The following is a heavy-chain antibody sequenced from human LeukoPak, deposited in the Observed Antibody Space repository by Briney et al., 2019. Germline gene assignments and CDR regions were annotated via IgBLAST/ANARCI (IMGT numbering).Heavy chain of an antibody. V-gene: IGHV3-66*01. CDR3: AKERSLEVAVAGTIFDY. D-gene: IGHD6-19*01. CDR2: IYSGGDT. CDR1: GFTVSSNY. J-gene: IGHJ4*02. Sequence: GGSLRLSCAASGFTVSSNYMGWVRQAPGKGLEWVSVIYSGGDTYYADFVKGRFTISRDNSKNMIYLEMSSLKAEDTAVYYCAKERSLEVAVAGTIFDYWGQGTLVTVSS.